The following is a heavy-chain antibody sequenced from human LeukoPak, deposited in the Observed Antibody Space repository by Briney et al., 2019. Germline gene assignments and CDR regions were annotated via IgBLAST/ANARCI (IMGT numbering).Heavy chain of an antibody. Sequence: GGSLRLSCEASGFTFSAYAMTWVRQAPGKGLEWVSSIGSDNKPHYSESVKGRFAISRDNSKSMLFLQLNSLRAEDTAVCYCASSDDSSYRPWFWGQGTLVTVSS. D-gene: IGHD3-22*01. J-gene: IGHJ4*02. CDR1: GFTFSAYA. V-gene: IGHV3-23*05. CDR2: IGSDNKP. CDR3: ASSDDSSYRPWF.